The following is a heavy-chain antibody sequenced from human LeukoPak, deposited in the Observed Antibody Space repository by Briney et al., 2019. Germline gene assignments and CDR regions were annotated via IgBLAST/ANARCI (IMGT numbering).Heavy chain of an antibody. Sequence: SETLSLTCAVYGGSFSGYYWSWIRQPPGKGLEWIGEINHSGNTNYNPSLKSRVTISVDTSRNQFSLKLSSVTAADTAVYYCATRRGRYGMDVWGKETTVTVSS. CDR2: INHSGNT. J-gene: IGHJ6*04. CDR3: ATRRGRYGMDV. V-gene: IGHV4-34*01. CDR1: GGSFSGYY.